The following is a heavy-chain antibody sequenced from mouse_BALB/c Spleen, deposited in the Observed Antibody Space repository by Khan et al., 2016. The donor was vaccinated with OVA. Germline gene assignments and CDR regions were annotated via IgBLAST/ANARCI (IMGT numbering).Heavy chain of an antibody. CDR1: GYTFTDYN. D-gene: IGHD1-1*01. J-gene: IGHJ3*01. V-gene: IGHV1-18*01. CDR2: INPNNGFT. Sequence: VQLQQSGPELVKPGASVKIPCTASGYTFTDYNMDWVKKSHGKSLEWIGDINPNNGFTIYNQNFKGKATLTVDKSSSTAYMELRSLTSEDTAVYYCARGVYGGRVAWFAYGGQGTLVTVSA. CDR3: ARGVYGGRVAWFAY.